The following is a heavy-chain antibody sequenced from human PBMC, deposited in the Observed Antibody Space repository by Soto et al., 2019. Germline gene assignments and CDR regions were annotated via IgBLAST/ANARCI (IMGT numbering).Heavy chain of an antibody. V-gene: IGHV3-30*03. Sequence: GGSLRLSCAASGFTFSSYGMHWVRQAPGKGLEWVAVISYDGSNKYYADSVKGRFTISRDNSKNTLYLQMNSLRAEDTAVYYCARVYGDYGSDAFDIWGQGTMVTVSS. D-gene: IGHD4-17*01. CDR1: GFTFSSYG. J-gene: IGHJ3*02. CDR2: ISYDGSNK. CDR3: ARVYGDYGSDAFDI.